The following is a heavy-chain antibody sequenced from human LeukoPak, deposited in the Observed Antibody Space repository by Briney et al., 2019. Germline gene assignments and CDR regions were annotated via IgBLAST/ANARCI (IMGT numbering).Heavy chain of an antibody. Sequence: PGRSLRLSCAASGFTFDDYAMHWVRQAPGKGLNWVSGISWNSGSIGYADSVKGRFTISRDNAKNTLYLQMNSLRAEDTAVYYCARAEGVNYYDSSGYSWGQGTLVTVSS. V-gene: IGHV3-9*01. D-gene: IGHD3-22*01. CDR2: ISWNSGSI. CDR3: ARAEGVNYYDSSGYS. J-gene: IGHJ4*02. CDR1: GFTFDDYA.